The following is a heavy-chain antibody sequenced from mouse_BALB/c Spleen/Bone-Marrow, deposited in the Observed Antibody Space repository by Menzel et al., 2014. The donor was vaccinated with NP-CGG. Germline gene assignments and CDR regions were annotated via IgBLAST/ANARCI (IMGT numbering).Heavy chain of an antibody. D-gene: IGHD2-14*01. CDR1: GFNIKDTY. J-gene: IGHJ3*01. CDR3: ARYDYRYSWFAY. CDR2: IDPANGNT. Sequence: EVQLVESGAELVKPGASVQLSCTASGFNIKDTYMHWVKQRPEQGLEWIGRIDPANGNTKYDPKFQGKATITKDTSSNTAYLQLMSLTSEDTAVYYCARYDYRYSWFAYWGQGTLVTVSA. V-gene: IGHV14-3*02.